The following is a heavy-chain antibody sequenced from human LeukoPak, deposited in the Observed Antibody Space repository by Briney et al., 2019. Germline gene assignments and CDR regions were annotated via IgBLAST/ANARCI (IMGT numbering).Heavy chain of an antibody. CDR2: IIPILGIA. CDR1: GGTFSSYA. D-gene: IGHD3-16*01. J-gene: IGHJ5*02. CDR3: AMIYDYVWGSYPPFWFDP. Sequence: GSSVKVSCKASGGTFSSYAISWVRQAPGQGLEWMGRIIPILGIANYAQKFQGRVTITADKSTSTAYMELSSLRSEDTAVYYCAMIYDYVWGSYPPFWFDPWGQGTLVTVSS. V-gene: IGHV1-69*04.